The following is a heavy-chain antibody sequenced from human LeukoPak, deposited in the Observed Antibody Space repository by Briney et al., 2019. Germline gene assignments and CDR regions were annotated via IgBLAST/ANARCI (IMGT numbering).Heavy chain of an antibody. CDR1: GGTFSSYA. CDR3: ARGIRRGEAAGEVDY. J-gene: IGHJ4*02. D-gene: IGHD6-13*01. Sequence: SVKVSCKASGGTFSSYAISWVRQAPGQGLEWMGGIIPIFGTANYAQKFQGRVTITADESTSTAYMELSSLRSEDTAVYYCARGIRRGEAAGEVDYWGQGTLVTVSS. V-gene: IGHV1-69*01. CDR2: IIPIFGTA.